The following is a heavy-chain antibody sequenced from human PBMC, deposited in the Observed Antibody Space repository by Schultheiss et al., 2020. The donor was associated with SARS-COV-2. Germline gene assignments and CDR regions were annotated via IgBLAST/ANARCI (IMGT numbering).Heavy chain of an antibody. J-gene: IGHJ4*02. Sequence: SETLSLTCAVSGGSISSSNWWSWVRQPPGKGLEWIGEIYHSGSTNYNPSLKSRVTISVDKSKNQFSLKLSSVTAADTAVYYCARLEPETIRYSNYTDYWGQGTLVTVSS. CDR3: ARLEPETIRYSNYTDY. CDR2: IYHSGST. CDR1: GGSISSSNW. D-gene: IGHD4-11*01. V-gene: IGHV4-4*02.